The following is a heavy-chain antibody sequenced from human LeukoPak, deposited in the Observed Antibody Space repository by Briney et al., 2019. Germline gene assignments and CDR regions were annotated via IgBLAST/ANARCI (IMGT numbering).Heavy chain of an antibody. Sequence: SETLSLTCAVYGGSFSGYYWSRIRRPPGKGLEWIGEINHSGSTNYNPSLKSRVTISVDTSKNQCSLKLSSVTAADTAVYYCAREASCSSTSCYRRGHAFDIWGQGTMVTVSS. CDR2: INHSGST. V-gene: IGHV4-34*01. CDR1: GGSFSGYY. D-gene: IGHD2-2*01. J-gene: IGHJ3*02. CDR3: AREASCSSTSCYRRGHAFDI.